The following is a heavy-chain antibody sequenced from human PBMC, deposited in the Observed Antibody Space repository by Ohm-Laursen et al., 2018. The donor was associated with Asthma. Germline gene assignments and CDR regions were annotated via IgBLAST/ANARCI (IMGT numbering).Heavy chain of an antibody. V-gene: IGHV3-30-3*01. Sequence: SLRLSCAASGFTFRSYAMHWVRQAPGKGLEWVAVGGSYYDGGLKYYADSVNGRFTVSRDDSKNTLYLQMNSLRAEDTAVYYCARVYYYDSSGYYTGLFDYWGQGTLVTVSS. CDR2: GGSYYDGGLK. CDR1: GFTFRSYA. CDR3: ARVYYYDSSGYYTGLFDY. D-gene: IGHD3-22*01. J-gene: IGHJ4*02.